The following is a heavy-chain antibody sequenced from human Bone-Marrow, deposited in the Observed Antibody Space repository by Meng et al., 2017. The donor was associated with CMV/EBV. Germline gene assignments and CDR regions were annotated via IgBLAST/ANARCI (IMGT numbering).Heavy chain of an antibody. J-gene: IGHJ4*02. CDR2: ISGSGGDT. CDR1: GFTFSSHA. CDR3: AKDPWWGGGGDY. V-gene: IGHV3-23*01. Sequence: GGSLRLSCATSGFTFSSHAMSWVRQAPGKGLEWVSAISGSGGDTYYADSVKGRFTISRDNFNPMLYLEMNSLRAEDTALYYCAKDPWWGGGGDYWGQGTLVTVSS. D-gene: IGHD2-15*01.